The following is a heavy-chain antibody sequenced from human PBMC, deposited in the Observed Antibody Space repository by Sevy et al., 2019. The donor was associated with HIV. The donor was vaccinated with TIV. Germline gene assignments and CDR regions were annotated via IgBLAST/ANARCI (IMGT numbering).Heavy chain of an antibody. V-gene: IGHV1-69*13. CDR1: GGTFSSFA. CDR2: IIPIFGTT. J-gene: IGHJ6*02. D-gene: IGHD3-10*01. Sequence: ASVKVSCKASGGTFSSFALSWVRQAPGQGLESMGGIIPIFGTTKYAQKFQGRVTIIADESTSTAYMELNSLGSEDTAVYYCARPSYGSGRGYQNYFYYYGMDDWGPWTTVTVSS. CDR3: ARPSYGSGRGYQNYFYYYGMDD.